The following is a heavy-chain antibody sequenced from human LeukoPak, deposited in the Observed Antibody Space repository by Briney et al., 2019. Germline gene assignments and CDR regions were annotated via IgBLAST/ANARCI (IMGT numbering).Heavy chain of an antibody. CDR2: IYTSGST. V-gene: IGHV4-61*02. CDR1: GGSISSGSYY. Sequence: SETLSLTCTVTGGSISSGSYYWIWIRQPAAKGLAGIGRIYTSGSTNYNPSLKSLVTISVDTSKNQFSLKLSSVTAADTAVYYCARDLYGSGYCSSTSCQRWDYYYYMDVWGKGTTVTVSS. D-gene: IGHD2-2*03. CDR3: ARDLYGSGYCSSTSCQRWDYYYYMDV. J-gene: IGHJ6*03.